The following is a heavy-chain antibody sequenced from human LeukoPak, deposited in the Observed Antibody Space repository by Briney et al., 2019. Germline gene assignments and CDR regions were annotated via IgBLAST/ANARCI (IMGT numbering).Heavy chain of an antibody. V-gene: IGHV1-69*13. CDR3: AREVGIAVAGPTGAFDY. Sequence: SEKVSCKASGGTFSSYAISWVRQAPGQGLEWMGGIIPIFGTANYAQKFQGRVTITADESTSTAYMELSSLRPEDTAVYYCAREVGIAVAGPTGAFDYWGQGTLVTVSS. D-gene: IGHD6-19*01. J-gene: IGHJ4*02. CDR2: IIPIFGTA. CDR1: GGTFSSYA.